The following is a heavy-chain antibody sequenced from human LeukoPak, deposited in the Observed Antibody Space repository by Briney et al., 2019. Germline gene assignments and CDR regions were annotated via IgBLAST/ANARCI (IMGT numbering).Heavy chain of an antibody. CDR3: AHLRNILTGSFDY. J-gene: IGHJ4*02. CDR1: GGSISSGGYY. V-gene: IGHV4-31*03. CDR2: IYYSGST. Sequence: SQTLSLTCTVSGGSISSGGYYWSWIRQHPGKGLEWIGYIYYSGSTYYNPSLKSRVTISVDTSKNQFSLKLSSVTAADTAVYYCAHLRNILTGSFDYWGQGTLVTVSS. D-gene: IGHD3-9*01.